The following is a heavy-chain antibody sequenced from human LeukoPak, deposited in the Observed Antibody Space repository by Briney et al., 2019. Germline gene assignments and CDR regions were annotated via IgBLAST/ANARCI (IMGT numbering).Heavy chain of an antibody. CDR3: ARDVRRKAFDI. V-gene: IGHV4-59*01. CDR1: GGPISSYY. CDR2: IYYSGST. Sequence: PSETLSLTCAVSGGPISSYYWSWIRQPPGKGLEWIGYIYYSGSTNYNPSLKSRVTISVDTSKNQFSLKLSSVTAADTAVYYCARDVRRKAFDIWGQGTMVTVSS. J-gene: IGHJ3*02.